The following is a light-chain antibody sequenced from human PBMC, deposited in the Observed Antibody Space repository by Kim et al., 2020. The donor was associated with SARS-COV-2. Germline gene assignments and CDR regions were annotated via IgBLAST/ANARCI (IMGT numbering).Light chain of an antibody. V-gene: IGLV2-23*02. CDR1: SSDVGSYNL. CDR2: EVS. CDR3: CSYAGSTTLV. Sequence: LTQPASVSGSPGQSITISCTGTSSDVGSYNLVSWYQQHPGKAPKLMIYEVSKRPSGVSDRFSGSKSGNTASLTISGLQAEDEADYYCCSYAGSTTLVFGGGTQLTVL. J-gene: IGLJ3*02.